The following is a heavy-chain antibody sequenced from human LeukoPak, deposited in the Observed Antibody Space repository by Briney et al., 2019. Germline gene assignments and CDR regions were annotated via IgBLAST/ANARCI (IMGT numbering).Heavy chain of an antibody. CDR2: ISGSGGST. CDR1: GLTFSSYA. J-gene: IGHJ4*02. Sequence: GGSLRLSCAASGLTFSSYAMSWVRQAPGKGLEWVSAISGSGGSTYYADSVKGRFTISRDNSKNTLYLQMNSLRAEDTAVYYCAKATREYGGYIGTWGQGTLVTVSS. CDR3: AKATREYGGYIGT. D-gene: IGHD5-12*01. V-gene: IGHV3-23*01.